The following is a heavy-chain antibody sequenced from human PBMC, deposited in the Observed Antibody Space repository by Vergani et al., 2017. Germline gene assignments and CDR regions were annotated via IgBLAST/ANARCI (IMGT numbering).Heavy chain of an antibody. CDR3: ARTHPVVTAMAGYYYYYYYMDV. D-gene: IGHD5-18*01. CDR1: GGSISSYY. CDR2: IYYSGST. Sequence: QVQLQESGPGLVKPSETLSLTCTVSGGSISSYYWSWIRQPPGKGLEWIGYIYYSGSTNYNPSLKSRVTISVDTSKNQFSLKLSSVTAADTAVYYCARTHPVVTAMAGYYYYYYYMDVWGKGTTVTVSS. J-gene: IGHJ6*03. V-gene: IGHV4-59*01.